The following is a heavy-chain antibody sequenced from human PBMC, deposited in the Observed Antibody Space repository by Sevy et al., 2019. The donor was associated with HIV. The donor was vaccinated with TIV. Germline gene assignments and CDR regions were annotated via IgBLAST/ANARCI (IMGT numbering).Heavy chain of an antibody. Sequence: SETLSLTCTVSGGSISTSSYYWGWIRQPPGKALEWIGSMYSTGSTSYKPSLKSRVTIFVDTSKNQFYLKLTSATATETAVYYGATPRASGGCEGTGGCFDLWGRGTLVTVSS. CDR1: GGSISTSSYY. CDR2: MYSTGST. J-gene: IGHJ2*01. D-gene: IGHD6-19*01. CDR3: ATPRASGGCEGTGGCFDL. V-gene: IGHV4-39*01.